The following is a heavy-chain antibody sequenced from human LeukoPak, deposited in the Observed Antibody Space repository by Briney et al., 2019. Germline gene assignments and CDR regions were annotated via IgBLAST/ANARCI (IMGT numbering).Heavy chain of an antibody. CDR2: IHDDGRT. V-gene: IGHV4/OR15-8*01. J-gene: IGHJ5*02. CDR1: GGSMSDSIT. Sequence: PSETLSLTCSVSGGSMSDSITWGWVRQPPGKGLEWLANIHDDGRTAPNPSLRSRLTISQDRSKNQFSLKVSSVTAADTAFYYCAKVLAAAGLDLWGQGILVTVSS. CDR3: AKVLAAAGLDL. D-gene: IGHD6-25*01.